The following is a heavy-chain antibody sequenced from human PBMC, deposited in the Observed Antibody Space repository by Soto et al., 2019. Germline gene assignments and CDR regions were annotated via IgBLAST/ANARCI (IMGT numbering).Heavy chain of an antibody. J-gene: IGHJ4*02. CDR3: ARTDTFDH. CDR2: IKQDGSER. D-gene: IGHD1-1*01. Sequence: EVQLVESGGGLVQPGGSLRLSCAASGFTFIHYWMSWFRQAPGKGLEWVTNIKQDGSERYYVDSVKVRFTLSRDKAKRSLYLQMNSLRADDTAVYYCARTDTFDHWGQGTLVTVS. V-gene: IGHV3-7*01. CDR1: GFTFIHYW.